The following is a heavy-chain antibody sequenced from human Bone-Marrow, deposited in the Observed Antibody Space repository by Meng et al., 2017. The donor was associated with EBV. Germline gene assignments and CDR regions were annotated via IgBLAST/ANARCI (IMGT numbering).Heavy chain of an antibody. J-gene: IGHJ4*02. Sequence: QVQLVQSGAEVKKPGASVKVSCKASGYTFTSYGISWVRQAPGQGLEWMGWISAYNAHTNYAQKLQGRVTMTTDTSTRTTYMELRSLRSDDTAVYYCARLQRDCSSTSCYPFDYWGQGTLVTVSS. V-gene: IGHV1-18*01. CDR1: GYTFTSYG. CDR3: ARLQRDCSSTSCYPFDY. D-gene: IGHD2-2*01. CDR2: ISAYNAHT.